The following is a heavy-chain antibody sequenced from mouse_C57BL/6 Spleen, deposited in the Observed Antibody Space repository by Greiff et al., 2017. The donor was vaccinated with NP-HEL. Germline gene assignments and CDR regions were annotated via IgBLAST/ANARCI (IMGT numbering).Heavy chain of an antibody. V-gene: IGHV1-82*01. CDR1: GYAFSSSW. CDR3: ASSFITTVVATPYAMDY. CDR2: IYPGDGDT. J-gene: IGHJ4*01. Sequence: QVQLQQSGPELVKPGASVKISCKASGYAFSSSWMNWVKQRPGKGLEWIGRIYPGDGDTNYNGKFKGKATLTADKSSSTAYMQLSSLTSEDSAVYCCASSFITTVVATPYAMDYWGQGTSVPVSS. D-gene: IGHD1-1*01.